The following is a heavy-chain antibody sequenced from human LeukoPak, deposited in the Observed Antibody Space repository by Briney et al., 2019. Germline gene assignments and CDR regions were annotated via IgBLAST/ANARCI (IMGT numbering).Heavy chain of an antibody. CDR2: IIPIFGPA. Sequence: SVKVSCKASGGTFSSYAISWVRQAPGQGLKWMGGIIPIFGPANYAQKFQGRVTITADESTSTAYMELSSLRSEDTAVYYCAQGGYQLLYKDYYYYYYMDVWGKGTTVTVSS. CDR3: AQGGYQLLYKDYYYYYYMDV. J-gene: IGHJ6*03. D-gene: IGHD2-2*01. V-gene: IGHV1-69*13. CDR1: GGTFSSYA.